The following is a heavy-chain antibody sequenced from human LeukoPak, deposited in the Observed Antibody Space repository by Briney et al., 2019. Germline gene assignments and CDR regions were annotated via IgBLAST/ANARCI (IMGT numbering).Heavy chain of an antibody. Sequence: GRSLRLSCAASVFTVITKSMSWVRQAPGKGLEWVSVIHSDGNTCYSDSVKGRFTISRDTSKNTVSLQMNSLGAEDAAVYYCVSHSDPLTGYSFDYWGQGTLVTVSS. J-gene: IGHJ4*02. D-gene: IGHD3-9*01. CDR3: VSHSDPLTGYSFDY. CDR2: IHSDGNT. V-gene: IGHV3-53*01. CDR1: VFTVITKS.